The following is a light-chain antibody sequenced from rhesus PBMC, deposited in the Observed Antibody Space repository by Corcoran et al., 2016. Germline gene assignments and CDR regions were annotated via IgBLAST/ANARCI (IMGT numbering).Light chain of an antibody. J-gene: IGKJ2*01. CDR2: GGS. CDR1: QSLLDSEDGNTY. Sequence: DIVMTQTPLSLPVTPGEPASISCRSSQSLLDSEDGNTYLDWYLQKPGQFPQLLISGGSNRAYGVPDRVRGSGSGTDVTLKISKVEAEDVWVYYCVQAIAFPYSFGQGTKVEIK. CDR3: VQAIAFPYS. V-gene: IGKV2-72*01.